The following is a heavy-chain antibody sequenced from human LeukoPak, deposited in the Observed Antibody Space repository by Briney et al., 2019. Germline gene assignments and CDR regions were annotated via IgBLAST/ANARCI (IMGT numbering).Heavy chain of an antibody. CDR2: IIPIFGTA. D-gene: IGHD1-26*01. Sequence: ASVKVSCKASGGTFSSYAISWVRQAPGQGLEWMGGIIPIFGTANYAQKFQGRVTITTDESTSTAYMELSSLRSEDTAVYYCAREIPYSGSYLGFDYWGQGTLVTVPS. CDR3: AREIPYSGSYLGFDY. J-gene: IGHJ4*02. V-gene: IGHV1-69*05. CDR1: GGTFSSYA.